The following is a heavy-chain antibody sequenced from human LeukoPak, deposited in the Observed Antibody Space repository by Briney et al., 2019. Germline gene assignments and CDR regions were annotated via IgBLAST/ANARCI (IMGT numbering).Heavy chain of an antibody. CDR3: ARGPDSPFDY. CDR2: IYYKWNT. V-gene: IGHV4-59*01. CDR1: GGSISSYY. D-gene: IGHD2-21*01. Sequence: SETLSLTCTVSGGSISSYYWCWIRQPPREGLEWIEHIYYKWNTNYNPSLKSRVTISVDTSKNQFSLKLRSVTAADTAMYYCARGPDSPFDYWGQGTLVTVSS. J-gene: IGHJ4*02.